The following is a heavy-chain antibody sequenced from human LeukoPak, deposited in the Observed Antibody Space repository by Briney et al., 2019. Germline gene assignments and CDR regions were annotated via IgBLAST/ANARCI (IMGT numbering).Heavy chain of an antibody. V-gene: IGHV4-4*07. CDR1: AGSISSYY. CDR2: IYTSGST. D-gene: IGHD1-26*01. J-gene: IGHJ4*02. Sequence: SETLSLTCTVSAGSISSYYWSWIRQPAGKGLEWIGRIYTSGSTDYNPSLKSRVTMSVDTSKNQFSLKVSSVTAADTAVFYCARENSGSYREFDYWGQGTLVTVSS. CDR3: ARENSGSYREFDY.